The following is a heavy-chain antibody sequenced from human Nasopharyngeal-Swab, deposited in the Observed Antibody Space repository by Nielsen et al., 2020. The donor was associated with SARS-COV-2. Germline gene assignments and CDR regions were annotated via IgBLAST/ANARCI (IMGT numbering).Heavy chain of an antibody. J-gene: IGHJ4*02. D-gene: IGHD6-13*01. CDR2: ISGSGGST. CDR1: GFTFITYA. CDR3: ARMYSSSWAFDY. Sequence: GESLKISCAASGFTFITYAMSWVRQAPGKRLQWVSAISGSGGSTYYADSVKGRFTISRDNSKNTLYLQMNSLRAEDTAVYYCARMYSSSWAFDYWGQGTLVTVSS. V-gene: IGHV3-23*01.